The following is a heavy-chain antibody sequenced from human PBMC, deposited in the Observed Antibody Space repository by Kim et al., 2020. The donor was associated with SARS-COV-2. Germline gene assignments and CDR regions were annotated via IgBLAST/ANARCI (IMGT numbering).Heavy chain of an antibody. CDR1: GFTFSSNA. CDR3: AKGAQSSSFDP. CDR2: VSTRGDYT. Sequence: GGSLRLSCADSGFTFSSNAMSWVRQAPGKGLEWLSSVSTRGDYTYYADSVKGRFTISRDNSKNTLYLQMNSLRSEDTATYYCAKGAQSSSFDPWGQGTLV. J-gene: IGHJ5*02. D-gene: IGHD6-6*01. V-gene: IGHV3-23*01.